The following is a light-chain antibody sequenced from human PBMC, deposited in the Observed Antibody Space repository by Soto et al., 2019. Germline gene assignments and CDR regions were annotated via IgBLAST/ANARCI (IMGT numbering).Light chain of an antibody. CDR3: QTWGTGFQF. CDR1: SGHSSYA. V-gene: IGLV4-69*01. CDR2: LNNDGSH. Sequence: QSVLTQSPSASASLGASVKLTCTLSSGHSSYAIAWHQKQPGKGPRYLMDLNNDGSHTTGDGIPDRFSGSSSGADRFLIISSLQSEDEADYYCQTWGTGFQFFGGGTKLTVL. J-gene: IGLJ2*01.